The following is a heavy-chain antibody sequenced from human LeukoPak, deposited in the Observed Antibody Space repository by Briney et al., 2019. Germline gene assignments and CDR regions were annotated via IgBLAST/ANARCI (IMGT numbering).Heavy chain of an antibody. V-gene: IGHV3-30*14. D-gene: IGHD5-24*01. J-gene: IGHJ4*02. CDR3: ARGGRLQSLIDH. Sequence: PGGSLRLLCAASGFTFTLHAIHGVRKAPGKGLEWVAVISYDGSNKYCPDAVKVQFTICRDNSKNTLYIEMTRRRGEDTAVYYCARGGRLQSLIDHWGQGTLVTVSS. CDR1: GFTFTLHA. CDR2: ISYDGSNK.